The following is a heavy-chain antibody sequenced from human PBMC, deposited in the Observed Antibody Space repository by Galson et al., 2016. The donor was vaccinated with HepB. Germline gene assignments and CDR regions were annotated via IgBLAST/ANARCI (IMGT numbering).Heavy chain of an antibody. J-gene: IGHJ5*02. CDR3: ARHERLLSWFDP. D-gene: IGHD5-12*01. Sequence: SETLSLTCTVSGGSISSTSYYWGWIRQPPGKGLEWIGSIYYVGNTYYNPSLKSRVIISIDTSNNRVSLKLRSVTAADTAVYYCARHERLLSWFDPWGQGSLVTVSS. V-gene: IGHV4-39*01. CDR1: GGSISSTSYY. CDR2: IYYVGNT.